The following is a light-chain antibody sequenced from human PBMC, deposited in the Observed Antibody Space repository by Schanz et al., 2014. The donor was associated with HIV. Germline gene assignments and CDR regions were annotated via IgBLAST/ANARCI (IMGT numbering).Light chain of an antibody. V-gene: IGLV6-57*04. J-gene: IGLJ2*01. CDR2: EHN. CDR1: SGNIANNY. Sequence: NFMLTQPQSVSESPGKTITISCTRTSGNIANNYVQWCQQRPGSAPTTVIYEHNQRPSGVPDRFSASIDISSNSASLTISGLRTEDEADYYCQSYDINKHVVFGGGTQLTVL. CDR3: QSYDINKHVV.